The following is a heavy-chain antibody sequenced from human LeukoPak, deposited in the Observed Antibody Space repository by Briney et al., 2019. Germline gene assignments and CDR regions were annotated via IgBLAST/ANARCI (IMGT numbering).Heavy chain of an antibody. CDR2: IYTDAST. Sequence: GGSLRLSCAVSGFTVNTKFMSWVRQAPGQGLEWVSVIYTDASTYYADSVRGRFTISRDNSRNTLYLQMNRLRAEDTAVYYCASDFPPSNYHEQGYDYWGQGTLVTVSS. D-gene: IGHD4-11*01. V-gene: IGHV3-66*02. CDR1: GFTVNTKF. J-gene: IGHJ4*02. CDR3: ASDFPPSNYHEQGYDY.